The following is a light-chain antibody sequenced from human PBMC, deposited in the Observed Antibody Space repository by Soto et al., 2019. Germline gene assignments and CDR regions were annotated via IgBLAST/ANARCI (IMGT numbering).Light chain of an antibody. CDR1: QSVSGNY. CDR2: GAT. V-gene: IGKV3D-20*02. Sequence: EIVLTQSPGTLSLSPGERATLSCRASQSVSGNYLAWYQQKLGQAPRLLIYGATSRATGIPDRFSGSVSGTDFTLTISRLEPEDFAVYYCQQRSTWPAYTFGQGTKLEIK. CDR3: QQRSTWPAYT. J-gene: IGKJ2*01.